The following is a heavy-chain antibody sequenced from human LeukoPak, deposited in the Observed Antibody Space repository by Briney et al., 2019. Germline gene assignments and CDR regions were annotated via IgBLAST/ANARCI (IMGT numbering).Heavy chain of an antibody. CDR3: ASGLGYCSSTSCPTWGAFDI. D-gene: IGHD2-2*01. CDR1: GGTFSSYA. V-gene: IGHV1-69*13. Sequence: GASVKVSCKASGGTFSSYAISWVRQAPGQGLEWMGGIIPIFGTANYAQKFQGRVTITEEESTSTAYMELSSLRSEDTAVYYCASGLGYCSSTSCPTWGAFDIWGQGAMVTVSS. CDR2: IIPIFGTA. J-gene: IGHJ3*02.